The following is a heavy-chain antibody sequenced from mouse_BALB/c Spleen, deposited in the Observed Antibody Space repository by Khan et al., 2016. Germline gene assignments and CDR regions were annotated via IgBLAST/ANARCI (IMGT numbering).Heavy chain of an antibody. V-gene: IGHV7-3*02. J-gene: IGHJ2*01. Sequence: EVELVESGGGLVQPGGSLRLSCATSGFTFTAYYMSWVRQPPGKALEWLGFIRNKANSYKTEYSASVKFRFTISRDNSQTILYLQMNTLRAQDSATDYCARELGVRSHDFDYWGQGTTLTVSS. CDR2: IRNKANSYKT. D-gene: IGHD4-1*01. CDR1: GFTFTAYY. CDR3: ARELGVRSHDFDY.